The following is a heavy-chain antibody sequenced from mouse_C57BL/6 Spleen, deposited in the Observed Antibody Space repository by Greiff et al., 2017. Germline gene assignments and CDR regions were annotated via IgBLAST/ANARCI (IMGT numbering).Heavy chain of an antibody. CDR3: ARDRDSSGPLDY. V-gene: IGHV5-4*01. CDR2: ISDGGSYT. Sequence: EVQVVESGGGLVKPGGSLKLSCAASGFTFSSYAMSWVRQTPEKRLEWVATISDGGSYTYYPDNVKGRFTISRDNAKNNLYLQMSHLKSEDTAMYYCARDRDSSGPLDYWGQGTTLTVSS. D-gene: IGHD3-2*02. CDR1: GFTFSSYA. J-gene: IGHJ2*01.